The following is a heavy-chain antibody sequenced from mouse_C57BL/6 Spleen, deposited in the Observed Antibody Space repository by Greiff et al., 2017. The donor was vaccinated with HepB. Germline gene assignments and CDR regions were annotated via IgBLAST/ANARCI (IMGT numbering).Heavy chain of an antibody. D-gene: IGHD2-12*01. CDR3: ARYDGYAMDY. CDR1: GYAFTNYL. V-gene: IGHV1-54*01. CDR2: INPGSGGT. J-gene: IGHJ4*01. Sequence: VQLQQSGAELVRPGTSVKVSCKASGYAFTNYLIEWVKQRPGQGLEWIGVINPGSGGTNYNEKFKGKATLTADKSSSTAYMQLSSLTSEDSAVYFCARYDGYAMDYWGQGTSVTVSS.